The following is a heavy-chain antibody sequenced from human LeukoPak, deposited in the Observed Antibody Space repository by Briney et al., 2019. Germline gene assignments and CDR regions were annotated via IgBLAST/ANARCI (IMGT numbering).Heavy chain of an antibody. D-gene: IGHD5-18*01. J-gene: IGHJ5*02. V-gene: IGHV4-59*08. CDR3: ARRYGYSDWRFDP. Sequence: SETLSLTCTVSGGSISSYYWSWIRQPPGKGLEWIGYIYYSGSTNYNPSLKSRVTISVDTSKNQFSLRLSSVTAADTAVYYCARRYGYSDWRFDPWGQGTLVTVSS. CDR2: IYYSGST. CDR1: GGSISSYY.